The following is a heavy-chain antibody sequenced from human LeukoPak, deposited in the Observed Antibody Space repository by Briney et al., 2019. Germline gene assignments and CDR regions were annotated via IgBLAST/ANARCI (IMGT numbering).Heavy chain of an antibody. V-gene: IGHV3-66*02. Sequence: GGSLRLSCAASGFTVSSNYMSWVRQAPGKGLEWVSVIYSVGSTYYSDSVTGRITISRDNSKNALYLQMNSLRAEDTAVYYCARDVYSYGSFGLDYWGQGPLVTVSS. CDR3: ARDVYSYGSFGLDY. CDR1: GFTVSSNY. J-gene: IGHJ4*02. CDR2: IYSVGST. D-gene: IGHD5-18*01.